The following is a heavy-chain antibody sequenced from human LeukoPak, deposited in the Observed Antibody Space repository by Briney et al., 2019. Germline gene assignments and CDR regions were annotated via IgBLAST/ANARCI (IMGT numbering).Heavy chain of an antibody. D-gene: IGHD7-27*01. V-gene: IGHV4-39*01. CDR3: ASNWGGDEYYFDY. CDR1: GGSIRSRSYY. Sequence: SETLSLTCTVSGGSIRSRSYYWGWIRQPPGKGLEWIASIYYSGSTYYNPSLKSRFTISVDTSKNQFSLRLSSVTAADTAVYYCASNWGGDEYYFDYWGQGSLVTVSS. J-gene: IGHJ4*02. CDR2: IYYSGST.